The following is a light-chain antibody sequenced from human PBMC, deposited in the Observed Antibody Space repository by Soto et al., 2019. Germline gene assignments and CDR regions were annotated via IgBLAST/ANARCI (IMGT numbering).Light chain of an antibody. CDR2: TTN. Sequence: QSVLTQPHSASGTPGQRVTISCSGSSSNIGTSSVHWFQQLPGTAPKLLISTTNNRPSGTSHRFSGSKSVHTAYLTISGLQSDDEATYHCSSYTSTYSLVFGNGTKVTVL. V-gene: IGLV1-44*01. J-gene: IGLJ1*01. CDR3: SSYTSTYSLV. CDR1: SSNIGTSS.